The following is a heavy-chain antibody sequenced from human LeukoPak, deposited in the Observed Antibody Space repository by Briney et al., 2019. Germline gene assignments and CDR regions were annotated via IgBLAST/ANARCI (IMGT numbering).Heavy chain of an antibody. CDR2: INHSGST. V-gene: IGHV4-34*01. J-gene: IGHJ4*02. CDR3: ARRVTGYPSFDY. Sequence: SETLSLTCAVYGGSFSGYYWSWIRQPPGKGLEWIGEINHSGSTNYNPSLKSRVTISVDTSKNQFSLKLSSVTAADTAVYYCARRVTGYPSFDYWGQGTLVTVSS. D-gene: IGHD3-9*01. CDR1: GGSFSGYY.